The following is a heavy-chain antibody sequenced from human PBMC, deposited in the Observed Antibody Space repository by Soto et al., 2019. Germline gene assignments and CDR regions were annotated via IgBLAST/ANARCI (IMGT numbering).Heavy chain of an antibody. CDR1: GFTFNIYG. J-gene: IGHJ4*02. V-gene: IGHV3-30*03. Sequence: GGSLRLSCAASGFTFNIYGMHWARQAPGKGLEWVAVISYDGSIKYYADSVKGRFTISRDNSKNSLYLHLSSLRAEDTVVYYCARDHVTPGLYFDYWGQGNLVTVSS. CDR2: ISYDGSIK. CDR3: ARDHVTPGLYFDY. D-gene: IGHD2-2*02.